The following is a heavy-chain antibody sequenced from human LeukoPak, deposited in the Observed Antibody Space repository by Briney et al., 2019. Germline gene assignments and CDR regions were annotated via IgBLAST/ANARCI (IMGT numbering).Heavy chain of an antibody. Sequence: SETLSLTCAVYGGSLSGYYWSWIRRPPGKGLEWIGEINHSGSTNYNPSLKSRVTISVDTSKNQFSLKLSSVTAADTAVYYCARVDTLAAASAKNWFDPWGQGTLVTVSS. D-gene: IGHD6-13*01. CDR2: INHSGST. CDR3: ARVDTLAAASAKNWFDP. CDR1: GGSLSGYY. J-gene: IGHJ5*02. V-gene: IGHV4-34*01.